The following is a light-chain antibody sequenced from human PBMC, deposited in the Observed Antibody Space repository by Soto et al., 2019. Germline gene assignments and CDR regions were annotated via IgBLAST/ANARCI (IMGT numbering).Light chain of an antibody. CDR3: QTWSTDIRV. CDR2: LNSDGSH. V-gene: IGLV4-69*01. J-gene: IGLJ3*02. CDR1: SGHNSYA. Sequence: QTVVTQPPSASASLGASVKLTCTLSSGHNSYAIAWHQQQLEKGPRYLMKLNSDGSHSKGDGIPDRFSGSSSGAERYLTISSLQSEDEADYYCQTWSTDIRVFGGGTKVTVL.